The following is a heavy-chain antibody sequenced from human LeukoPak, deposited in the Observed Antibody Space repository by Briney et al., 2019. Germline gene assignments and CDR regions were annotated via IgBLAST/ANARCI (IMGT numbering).Heavy chain of an antibody. Sequence: PGGSLRLSCAASGLTFADYTMHWVRQAPGKGLEWVAFIRHDGSKKYYADSVKGRFTISRDYSKNTVYLQMNTLKSEDTAIYYCAKDEGGYYYYYYMDVWGKGTTVTISS. V-gene: IGHV3-30*02. CDR1: GLTFADYT. CDR3: AKDEGGYYYYYYMDV. CDR2: IRHDGSKK. J-gene: IGHJ6*03. D-gene: IGHD2-15*01.